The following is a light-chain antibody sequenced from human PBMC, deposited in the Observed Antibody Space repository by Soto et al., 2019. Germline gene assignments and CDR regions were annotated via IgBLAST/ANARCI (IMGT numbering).Light chain of an antibody. V-gene: IGKV3-15*01. Sequence: EIMMTQSPGTLSASTGERATLSCRASQSVSSNLAWYQQKPGQAPRLLIYAVSTRATGIPARFSGSGSGTEFTLTISRLQSEDLAVYYCQQYNKWSLTFGQWTKVEIK. CDR3: QQYNKWSLT. J-gene: IGKJ1*01. CDR1: QSVSSN. CDR2: AVS.